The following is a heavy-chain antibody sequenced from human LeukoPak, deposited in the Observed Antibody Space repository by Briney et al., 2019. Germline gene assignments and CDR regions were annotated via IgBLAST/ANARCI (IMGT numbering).Heavy chain of an antibody. J-gene: IGHJ4*02. CDR2: INQHGSEK. D-gene: IGHD3-3*01. CDR1: EFIFYDYW. CDR3: ARGSRPVYDFWAGWTVDY. V-gene: IGHV3-7*04. Sequence: GGSLRLSCVAYEFIFYDYWMTWVRQAPGKGLEWVAKINQHGSEKNYADSVKGRFTISRDNAKNSVYLQMNTLRAEDTGVYYCARGSRPVYDFWAGWTVDYWGRGTLVTVSS.